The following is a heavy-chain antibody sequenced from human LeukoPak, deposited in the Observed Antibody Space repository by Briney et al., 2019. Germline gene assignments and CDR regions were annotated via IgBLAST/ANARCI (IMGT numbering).Heavy chain of an antibody. CDR2: ISSSSSPI. J-gene: IGHJ4*02. V-gene: IGHV3-48*04. CDR1: GFTFSTYS. Sequence: GGSLRLSCAASGFTFSTYSMNWVRQAPGKGLEWVSYISSSSSPIHYADSVKGRFTISRDNAKNSLYLQMNSLKTEDTAVYYCAREIYRAGVIIDYWGQGTLVTVSS. D-gene: IGHD2-21*01. CDR3: AREIYRAGVIIDY.